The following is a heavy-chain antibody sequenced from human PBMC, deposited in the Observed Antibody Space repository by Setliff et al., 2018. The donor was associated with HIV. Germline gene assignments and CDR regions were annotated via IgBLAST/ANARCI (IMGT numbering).Heavy chain of an antibody. V-gene: IGHV3-23*01. CDR1: GIIFTKCG. D-gene: IGHD2-2*02. J-gene: IGHJ4*02. Sequence: GGSLRLSCAASGIIFTKCGLSWVRQAPGKGLEWISGICGSDGATYYADSVKGRFTISRDSSKSTLFLQMNGLRAEDTAVYYCAQDPRPDYTGQYFFFAYWGQGALVTVSS. CDR2: ICGSDGAT. CDR3: AQDPRPDYTGQYFFFAY.